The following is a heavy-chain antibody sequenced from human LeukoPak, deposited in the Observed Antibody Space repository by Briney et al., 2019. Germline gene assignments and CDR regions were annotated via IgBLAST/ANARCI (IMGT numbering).Heavy chain of an antibody. CDR2: IYTSGST. J-gene: IGHJ4*02. D-gene: IGHD3-22*01. CDR3: ARESKSYDGSGFYHDY. Sequence: SETLSLTCFVSGGSIRNYFWSWIRQPAGKGLEWLGRIYTSGSTDYNPSLRSRVTMSVDTSRNQFSLRLTSMTAADTAVYYCARESKSYDGSGFYHDYWGQGTLVAVSS. V-gene: IGHV4-4*07. CDR1: GGSIRNYF.